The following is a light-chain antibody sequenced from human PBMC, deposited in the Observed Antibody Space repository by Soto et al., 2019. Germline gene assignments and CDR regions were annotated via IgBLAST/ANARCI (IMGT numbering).Light chain of an antibody. CDR1: QSVSSN. Sequence: EIVMTQSPATLSVSPGERATLSCRASQSVSSNLAWYQQKPGQAPRLLIYHASTRATGIPARFSGSGSGTECTLPLSSLQSEDFAVYYGQQYNKWPLTFGGGTKVEIK. CDR2: HAS. CDR3: QQYNKWPLT. V-gene: IGKV3-15*01. J-gene: IGKJ4*01.